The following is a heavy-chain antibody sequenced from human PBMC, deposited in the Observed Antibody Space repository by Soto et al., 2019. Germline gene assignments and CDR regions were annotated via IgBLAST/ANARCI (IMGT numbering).Heavy chain of an antibody. Sequence: GGSLRLSCAASEIIFNGYWMHWVRQAPGQGLVWVARVAAGGSNTNYADSVKGRFSIYRDNVKNTLYFKKNSLRAEDTAVYYCTRTDYWGQGALVTVSS. CDR2: VAAGGSNT. D-gene: IGHD3-10*01. J-gene: IGHJ4*02. V-gene: IGHV3-74*01. CDR1: EIIFNGYW. CDR3: TRTDY.